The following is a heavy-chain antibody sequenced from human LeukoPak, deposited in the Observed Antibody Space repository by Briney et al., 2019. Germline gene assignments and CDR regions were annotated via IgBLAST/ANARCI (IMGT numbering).Heavy chain of an antibody. D-gene: IGHD1-1*01. CDR1: GFTFNTYW. J-gene: IGHJ4*02. Sequence: GGSLRLSCAASGFTFNTYWMSWVRQAPGKGLEWVANIKQDGSEKYYVDSMKGRFTISRDNAKNSLYLQMNSLRAEDTAVYYCARDLPVIQLERGFDYWGQGTLVTVSS. CDR2: IKQDGSEK. V-gene: IGHV3-7*04. CDR3: ARDLPVIQLERGFDY.